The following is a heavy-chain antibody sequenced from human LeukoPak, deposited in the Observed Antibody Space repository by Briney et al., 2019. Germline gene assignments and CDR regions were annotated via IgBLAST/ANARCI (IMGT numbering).Heavy chain of an antibody. Sequence: PSETLSLTCTVSGVTVISGSYYWNWIRQPPGKTLEWIGYIYYSGSTNYNPSLKSRVTISMYTSKMQFSLKLNSVTAADTAVYYCAREKRTYNFGSGSQGFDYWGQGTLVTVSS. D-gene: IGHD3-10*01. CDR1: GVTVISGSYY. CDR2: IYYSGST. J-gene: IGHJ4*02. CDR3: AREKRTYNFGSGSQGFDY. V-gene: IGHV4-61*01.